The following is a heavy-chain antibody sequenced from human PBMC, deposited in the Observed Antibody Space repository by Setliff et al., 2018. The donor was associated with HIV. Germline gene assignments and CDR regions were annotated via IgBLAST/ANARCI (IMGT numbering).Heavy chain of an antibody. CDR1: GTSINSHY. V-gene: IGHV4-59*11. CDR3: ARRGSGFFHYYYYMDV. D-gene: IGHD3-10*01. CDR2: IYYTGIP. J-gene: IGHJ6*03. Sequence: PSETLSLTCTVSGTSINSHYWSWIRQTPGKGLQWIGLIYYTGIPTYNPSLEGRVTISVDTSKNQFSLKLSSVTAADTAVYYCARRGSGFFHYYYYMDVWGKGTTVTVSS.